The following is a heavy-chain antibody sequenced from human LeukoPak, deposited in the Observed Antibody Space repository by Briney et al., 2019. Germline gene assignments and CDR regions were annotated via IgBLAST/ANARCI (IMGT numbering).Heavy chain of an antibody. CDR3: ARGAYYYED. CDR1: GFTFSSYA. CDR2: INSNGGST. V-gene: IGHV3-64*04. Sequence: GGSLRLSCSASGFTFSSYAMHWVRQAPGKGLEYVSGINSNGGSTYYADSVKGRFTISRDNSKNTLYLQMNSLRAEDTAVYYCARGAYYYEDWGQGTLVTVSS. J-gene: IGHJ4*02. D-gene: IGHD3-22*01.